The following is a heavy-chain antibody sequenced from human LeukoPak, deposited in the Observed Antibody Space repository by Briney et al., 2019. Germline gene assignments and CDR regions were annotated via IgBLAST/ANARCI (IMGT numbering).Heavy chain of an antibody. Sequence: ASVKVSCKASGYTFTGYYMHWVRQAPGQGLEWMGWINPNSGGTNYAQKFQGRVAMTRDTSISTAYMELSRLGSDDTAVYYCARSRSRDCSSNSCYSYGLDYWGQGTLVTVSS. CDR1: GYTFTGYY. CDR2: INPNSGGT. CDR3: ARSRSRDCSSNSCYSYGLDY. V-gene: IGHV1-2*02. J-gene: IGHJ4*02. D-gene: IGHD2-2*01.